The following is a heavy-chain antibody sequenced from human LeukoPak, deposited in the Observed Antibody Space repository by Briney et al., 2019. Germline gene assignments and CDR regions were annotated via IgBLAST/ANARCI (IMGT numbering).Heavy chain of an antibody. Sequence: HGGSLRLSCAASGFTFSSYWMSWFGRAPGKGRGWVGNIKQDGSEKYYVDSVKGRFTISRDNAKDSLYLQMNSLRAEDTAVYYCARGRGAGGERNWFHPWGQGTLVTVSS. CDR1: GFTFSSYW. J-gene: IGHJ5*02. D-gene: IGHD1-1*01. CDR3: ARGRGAGGERNWFHP. CDR2: IKQDGSEK. V-gene: IGHV3-7*03.